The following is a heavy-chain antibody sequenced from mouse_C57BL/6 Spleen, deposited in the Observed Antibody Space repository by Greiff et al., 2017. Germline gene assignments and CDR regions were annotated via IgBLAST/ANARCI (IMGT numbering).Heavy chain of an antibody. CDR3: ARERGYGSSYVDYAMDY. V-gene: IGHV3-6*01. D-gene: IGHD1-1*01. CDR1: GYSITSGYY. Sequence: ESGPGLVKPSQSLSLTCSVTGYSITSGYYWNWIRQFPGNKLEWMGYISYDGSNNYNPSLKNRIPITRDTSKNLFFLKLNSVTTEDTATYYCARERGYGSSYVDYAMDYWGQGTSVTVSS. J-gene: IGHJ4*01. CDR2: ISYDGSN.